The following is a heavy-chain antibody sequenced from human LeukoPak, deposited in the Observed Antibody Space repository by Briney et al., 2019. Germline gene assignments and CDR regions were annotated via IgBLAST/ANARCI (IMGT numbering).Heavy chain of an antibody. J-gene: IGHJ4*02. Sequence: PGGSLRLSCAASGFTFSSYAMSWVRQAPGKGLEWVSAISGSGGSTYYADSVKGRFTISRDNSKNTLYVQMSSLTTEDSAVYYCVKSPGDGVGFDFWGQGTLVTVSS. CDR3: VKSPGDGVGFDF. D-gene: IGHD3-10*01. CDR1: GFTFSSYA. V-gene: IGHV3-23*01. CDR2: ISGSGGST.